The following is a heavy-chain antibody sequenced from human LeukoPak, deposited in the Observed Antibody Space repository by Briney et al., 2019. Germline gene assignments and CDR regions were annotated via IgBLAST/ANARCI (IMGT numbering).Heavy chain of an antibody. J-gene: IGHJ4*02. CDR3: AKGMFAYYYDSSGETFDY. CDR1: GFTFSSYV. Sequence: PGRSLRLSCAASGFTFSSYVMHWVRQAPGKGLEWVAVISYDGSNKYYADSVKGRFTISRDNSKNTLYLQMNSLRAEDTAVYYCAKGMFAYYYDSSGETFDYWGQGTLVTVSS. CDR2: ISYDGSNK. V-gene: IGHV3-30*18. D-gene: IGHD3-22*01.